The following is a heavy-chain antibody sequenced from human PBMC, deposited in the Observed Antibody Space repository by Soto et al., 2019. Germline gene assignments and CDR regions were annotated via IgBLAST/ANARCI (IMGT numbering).Heavy chain of an antibody. J-gene: IGHJ4*02. V-gene: IGHV3-23*01. D-gene: IGHD3-10*01. CDR1: GFTVSNSY. CDR2: ISDSGGST. CDR3: AKGTYYYGSAPYYFDY. Sequence: GGSLRLSCAASGFTVSNSYMSWVRQTPGKGLEWVSGISDSGGSTYYADSVKGRFTISRDNSKNTLYLQMNSLRAEDTAVYYCAKGTYYYGSAPYYFDYWGQGTLVTVSS.